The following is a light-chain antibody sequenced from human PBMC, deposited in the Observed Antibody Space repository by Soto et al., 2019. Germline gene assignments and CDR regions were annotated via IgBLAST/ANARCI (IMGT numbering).Light chain of an antibody. CDR2: DAS. CDR3: QQRTHWPPIT. V-gene: IGKV3-11*01. CDR1: QSISSY. Sequence: EIVLTQSPATLALSPGERATLSCRASQSISSYLPWYQQRPGQAPRLLISDASNRATGIPARFSGSWSGTDFTLTISSLEHEDSAVYYCQQRTHWPPITFGQGTRLEIK. J-gene: IGKJ5*01.